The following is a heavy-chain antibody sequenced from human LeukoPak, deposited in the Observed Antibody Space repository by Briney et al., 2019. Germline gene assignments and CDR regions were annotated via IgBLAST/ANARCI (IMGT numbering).Heavy chain of an antibody. CDR1: GFIYDDYA. D-gene: IGHD1-20*01. Sequence: GRPLRLSCAASGFIYDDYAMHWVRQAPGKGLEWVSCISWNRRIVDYADSVKGRFTISRDNSKNSLSLEMDSLRSEDTALYYCAKDRSHNFDDHRGNAFHIWGRGTMVIVSS. CDR2: ISWNRRIV. CDR3: AKDRSHNFDDHRGNAFHI. J-gene: IGHJ3*02. V-gene: IGHV3-9*01.